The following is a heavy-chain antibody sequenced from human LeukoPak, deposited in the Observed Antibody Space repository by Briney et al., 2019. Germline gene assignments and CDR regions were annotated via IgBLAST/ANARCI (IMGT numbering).Heavy chain of an antibody. Sequence: GGSLRLSCAASGFTFSSYSMNWVRQAPGKGLEWVSSISSSSSYIYYADSVKGRFTISRDNAKNSLYLQMNSLRAEDTAVYYCASYRYCSGGSCRAQYFQHWGQGTLVTVSS. V-gene: IGHV3-21*01. CDR3: ASYRYCSGGSCRAQYFQH. J-gene: IGHJ1*01. CDR2: ISSSSSYI. D-gene: IGHD2-15*01. CDR1: GFTFSSYS.